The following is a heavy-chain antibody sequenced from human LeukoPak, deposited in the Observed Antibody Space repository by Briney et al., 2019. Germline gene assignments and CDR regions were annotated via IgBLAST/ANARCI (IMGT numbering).Heavy chain of an antibody. J-gene: IGHJ3*02. CDR2: ILPNSGGT. Sequence: GASVTVSFKPSGYTFTAYYLHWERQAPGQGIDWMGWILPNSGGTNYKQKFQGRVTMTRDKSINTAYMELSRLRSDDTAVYYCARGPPYYYESSGYRHDGFDIWGQGTVVTVSA. D-gene: IGHD3-22*01. CDR3: ARGPPYYYESSGYRHDGFDI. CDR1: GYTFTAYY. V-gene: IGHV1-2*02.